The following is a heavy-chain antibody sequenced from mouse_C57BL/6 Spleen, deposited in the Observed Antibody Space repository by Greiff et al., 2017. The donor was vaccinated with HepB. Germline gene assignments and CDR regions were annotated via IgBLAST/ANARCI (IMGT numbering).Heavy chain of an antibody. Sequence: EVQRVESGGGLVKPGGSLKLSCAASGFTFSSYAMSWVRQTPEKRLEWVATISDGGSYTYYPDNVKGRFTISRDNAKNNLYLQMSHLKSEDTAMYYCARDEGLRRGFAYWGQGTLVTVSA. J-gene: IGHJ3*01. D-gene: IGHD2-2*01. CDR2: ISDGGSYT. CDR1: GFTFSSYA. V-gene: IGHV5-4*01. CDR3: ARDEGLRRGFAY.